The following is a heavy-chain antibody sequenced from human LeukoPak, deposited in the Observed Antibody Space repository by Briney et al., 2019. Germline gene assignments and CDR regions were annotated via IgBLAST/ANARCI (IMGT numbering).Heavy chain of an antibody. D-gene: IGHD6-19*01. CDR2: ISWNSGSI. V-gene: IGHV3-9*01. CDR3: AKDRSYSSGWYSN. Sequence: GGSLRLSCAASGFTFDDFAMHWVRQAPGKGLEWVSGISWNSGSIGYADSVKGRFTISRDNAKNSLYLQMNSLRAEDTALYYCAKDRSYSSGWYSNWGQGTLVTVSS. J-gene: IGHJ4*02. CDR1: GFTFDDFA.